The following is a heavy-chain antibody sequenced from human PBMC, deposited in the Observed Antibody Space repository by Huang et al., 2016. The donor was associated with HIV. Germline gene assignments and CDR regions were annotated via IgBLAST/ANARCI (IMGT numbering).Heavy chain of an antibody. CDR3: ARSAYGDLDY. Sequence: QVHLVQSGAEVKKPGAAVKVSCKASGYTFTNYDINWVRQAPGRGLEGMGWMNPNTGNPGFAQSFQGRVTMTRKTSITTAYMELTSLTSEDTAVYYCARSAYGDLDYWGLGTLVIVSS. CDR2: MNPNTGNP. J-gene: IGHJ4*02. V-gene: IGHV1-8*02. CDR1: GYTFTNYD. D-gene: IGHD4-17*01.